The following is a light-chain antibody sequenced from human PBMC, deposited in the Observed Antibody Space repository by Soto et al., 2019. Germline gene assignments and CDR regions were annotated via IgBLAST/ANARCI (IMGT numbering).Light chain of an antibody. J-gene: IGKJ2*01. CDR3: QQFYSTPYT. CDR2: WSS. CDR1: QSVLYSSNNKNY. V-gene: IGKV4-1*01. Sequence: DIVMTQSPDSLAVSLGEMATINCKSSQSVLYSSNNKNYLAWYQHKPGQPPKLLIDWSSTRHSGVPDRFSGSGSETTLTLTISSLQAEDVAFYYFQQFYSTPYTFGQGTKLEIK.